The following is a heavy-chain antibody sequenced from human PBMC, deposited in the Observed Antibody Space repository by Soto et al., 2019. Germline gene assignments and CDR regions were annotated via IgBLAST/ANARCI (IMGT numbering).Heavy chain of an antibody. Sequence: SQTLCHPSAVVWGSSIGHDWSRIRQPPGKGLEWIGEINHSGSTNYNPSLKSRVTISVDTSKNQFSLKLSSVTAADTAVYYCARGRNYYDSSFDIWGQGTMVTVSS. D-gene: IGHD3-22*01. CDR2: INHSGST. CDR1: WGSSIGHD. V-gene: IGHV4-34*01. J-gene: IGHJ3*02. CDR3: ARGRNYYDSSFDI.